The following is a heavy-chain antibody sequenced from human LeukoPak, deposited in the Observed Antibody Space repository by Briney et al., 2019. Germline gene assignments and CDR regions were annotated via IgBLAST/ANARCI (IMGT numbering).Heavy chain of an antibody. D-gene: IGHD3-3*01. V-gene: IGHV3-48*01. J-gene: IGHJ6*03. CDR1: GFTFSSYS. CDR2: ISSSSSTI. Sequence: GGSLRLSCAASGFTFSSYSMNWVRQAPGKGLEWVSYISSSSSTIYYADSVKGRFTISRDNSKNTLYLQMNSLRAEDTAVYYCVRGSLASGVVVYYYYYLDVWGKGTTVTVSS. CDR3: VRGSLASGVVVYYYYYLDV.